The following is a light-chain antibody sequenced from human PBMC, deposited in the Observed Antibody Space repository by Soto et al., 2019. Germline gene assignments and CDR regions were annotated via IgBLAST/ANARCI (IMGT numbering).Light chain of an antibody. CDR2: GAS. J-gene: IGKJ5*01. V-gene: IGKV3-15*01. Sequence: EIVMTQSPVTLSVSPGGRATLSCRASQSISDTLAWYQQKPGQAPRVLIHGASTRAPGFPARFSGSGSGTDCTLTISSLQPEDVATYYCLQDYNYPITFGQGTRLEIK. CDR3: LQDYNYPIT. CDR1: QSISDT.